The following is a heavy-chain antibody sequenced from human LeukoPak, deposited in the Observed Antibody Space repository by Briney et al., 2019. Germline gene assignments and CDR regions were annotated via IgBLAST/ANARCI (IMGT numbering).Heavy chain of an antibody. D-gene: IGHD3-3*01. V-gene: IGHV1-46*01. CDR2: INPSGGST. CDR3: ARAYYDFWSGYRTLDY. CDR1: GYTFTSYY. Sequence: ASVKVSCKASGYTFTSYYMHWVRQAPGQGLEWMGIINPSGGSTSYAQKFQGRVTMTRDTSTSTVYMELSSLRSEDTAVYYCARAYYDFWSGYRTLDYWGQGTLVTVSS. J-gene: IGHJ4*02.